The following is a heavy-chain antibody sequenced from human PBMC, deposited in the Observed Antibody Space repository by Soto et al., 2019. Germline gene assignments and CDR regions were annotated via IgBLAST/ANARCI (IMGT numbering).Heavy chain of an antibody. D-gene: IGHD5-18*01. Sequence: SGPTLVNPTQTLTLTCTFSGFSLSTSGVGVGWIRQPPGKALEWLALIYWDDDKRYSPSLKSRLTITKDTSKNQVVLTMTNMDLLDTATFYCARANVDTAIDGMDVWGQGTTVTVSS. CDR3: ARANVDTAIDGMDV. V-gene: IGHV2-5*02. CDR1: GFSLSTSGVG. J-gene: IGHJ6*02. CDR2: IYWDDDK.